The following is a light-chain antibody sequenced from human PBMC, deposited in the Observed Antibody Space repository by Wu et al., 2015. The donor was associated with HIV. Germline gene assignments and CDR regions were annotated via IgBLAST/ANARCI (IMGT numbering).Light chain of an antibody. CDR2: AAS. V-gene: IGKV1-12*01. CDR3: QQGNSFPHT. J-gene: IGKJ2*01. CDR1: QNINSW. Sequence: DIQMTQSPSSVSASVGDRVTMTCRASQNINSWLGWYQQKLGKAPHLLIYAASRLEGGVPTRFSGSGSGTHFTLTIDSLQPEDFATYYCQQGNSFPHTFGQGT.